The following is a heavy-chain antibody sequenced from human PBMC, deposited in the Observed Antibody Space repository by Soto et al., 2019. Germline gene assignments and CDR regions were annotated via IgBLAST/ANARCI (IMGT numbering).Heavy chain of an antibody. J-gene: IGHJ4*02. D-gene: IGHD1-7*01. CDR3: AREHWDYYFDY. CDR2: IYYSGST. V-gene: IGHV4-31*03. Sequence: SETLSLTCPVSGGSVSSGSYYWSWIRQHPGKGLEWIGYIYYSGSTYYNPSLKSRVTISVDTSKNQFSLKLSSVTAADTAVYYCAREHWDYYFDYWGQGTLVTVSS. CDR1: GGSVSSGSYY.